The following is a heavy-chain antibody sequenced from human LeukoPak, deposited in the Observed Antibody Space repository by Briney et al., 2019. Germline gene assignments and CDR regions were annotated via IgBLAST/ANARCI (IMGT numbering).Heavy chain of an antibody. CDR3: ARAYYFDGSGYYLPLDS. J-gene: IGHJ4*02. Sequence: SVKVSCKASGGSFNSYAFSWVRQAPGQGLEWMGRTIPIFGTAYYAQKFQGRVTITADESTSTVYMELRSLRSEDTVMYYCARAYYFDGSGYYLPLDSWGQGTLVTVSS. V-gene: IGHV1-69*15. CDR2: TIPIFGTA. CDR1: GGSFNSYA. D-gene: IGHD3-22*01.